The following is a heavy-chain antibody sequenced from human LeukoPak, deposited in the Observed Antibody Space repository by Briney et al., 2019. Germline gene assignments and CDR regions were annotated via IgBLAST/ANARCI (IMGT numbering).Heavy chain of an antibody. Sequence: GGSLRLSCAASGFPFSSYAMSWVRQAPGKGLEWVSGISGSGGGTYYADSVKARFTISRDYSKNTLYLQMNSLRAEDTAVYYCAKDLFRFTLTVVVTATDSQGYAFDIWGQGTMVTVSS. CDR2: ISGSGGGT. D-gene: IGHD2-21*02. CDR3: AKDLFRFTLTVVVTATDSQGYAFDI. CDR1: GFPFSSYA. J-gene: IGHJ3*02. V-gene: IGHV3-23*01.